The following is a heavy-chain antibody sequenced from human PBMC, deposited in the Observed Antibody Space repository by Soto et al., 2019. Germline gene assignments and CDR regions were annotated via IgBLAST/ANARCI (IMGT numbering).Heavy chain of an antibody. J-gene: IGHJ6*02. CDR3: ASRGYSDYDGFYYGMDV. CDR1: GYTFPSYW. V-gene: IGHV5-51*01. D-gene: IGHD5-12*01. Sequence: LGESLKISCKGSGYTFPSYWIAWVRQMPGKGLEYMGIVYPGDSDTRYGPSFQGRVTISADKSISTAYLQWRSVKASDTAIYYCASRGYSDYDGFYYGMDVWGQGTTVTVSS. CDR2: VYPGDSDT.